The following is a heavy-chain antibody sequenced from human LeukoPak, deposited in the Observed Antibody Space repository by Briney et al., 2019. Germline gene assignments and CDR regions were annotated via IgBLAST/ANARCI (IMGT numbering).Heavy chain of an antibody. Sequence: SETLSLTCTVSGGSISSSSYYWGWIRQPPGKGLEWIGSIYYSGSTYYNPSLKSRVTISVDTSKNQFSLKLSSVTAADTAVYYCARRRGSGWLWFDPWGQGTLVTVSS. J-gene: IGHJ5*02. CDR2: IYYSGST. CDR1: GGSISSSSYY. V-gene: IGHV4-39*01. CDR3: ARRRGSGWLWFDP. D-gene: IGHD6-19*01.